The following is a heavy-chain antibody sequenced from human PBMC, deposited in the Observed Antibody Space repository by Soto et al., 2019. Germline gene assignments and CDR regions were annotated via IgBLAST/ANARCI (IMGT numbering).Heavy chain of an antibody. Sequence: ASVKVSCKVSGYTFTDNYIHWVQQVPGKGLEWMGLVDPEDGQTAYAEKFQGRVTLSADTSTDTAYMQLSGLKSEDTAVYYCAIRRAYSNSSYYFDSLGQSTLVT. CDR1: GYTFTDNY. D-gene: IGHD1-26*01. CDR2: VDPEDGQT. CDR3: AIRRAYSNSSYYFDS. J-gene: IGHJ4*02. V-gene: IGHV1-69-2*01.